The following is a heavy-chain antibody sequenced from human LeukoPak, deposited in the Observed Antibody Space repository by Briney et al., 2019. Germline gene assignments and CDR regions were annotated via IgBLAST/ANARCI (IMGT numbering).Heavy chain of an antibody. CDR1: GGSISSSSYY. CDR3: ARVKRKYQLLKPLHETPSHYFDY. V-gene: IGHV4-39*07. CDR2: IYYSGST. D-gene: IGHD2-2*01. J-gene: IGHJ4*02. Sequence: SETLSLTCTVSGGSISSSSYYWGWIRQPPGTGLEWIGSIYYSGSTNYNPSLKSRVTISVDTSKNQFSLKLNSVTAADTAVYYCARVKRKYQLLKPLHETPSHYFDYWGQGTLVTVSS.